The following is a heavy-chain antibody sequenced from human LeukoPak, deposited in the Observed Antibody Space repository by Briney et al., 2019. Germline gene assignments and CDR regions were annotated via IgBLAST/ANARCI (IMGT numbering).Heavy chain of an antibody. CDR2: ISAYNGNT. Sequence: ASVKVSCKASGYTFTSYGISWVRQAPGQGLEWMGWISAYNGNTNCAQKLQGRVTMTTDTSTSTAYMELRSLRSDDTAVYYCARATPPGGSYYTPFDYWGQGTLVTVSS. V-gene: IGHV1-18*01. CDR1: GYTFTSYG. D-gene: IGHD1-26*01. J-gene: IGHJ4*02. CDR3: ARATPPGGSYYTPFDY.